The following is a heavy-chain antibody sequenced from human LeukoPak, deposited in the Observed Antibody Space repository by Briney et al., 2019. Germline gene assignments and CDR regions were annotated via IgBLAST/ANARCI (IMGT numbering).Heavy chain of an antibody. CDR2: INHSGST. CDR3: ARGNVVTVNYFDY. J-gene: IGHJ4*02. V-gene: IGHV4-34*01. D-gene: IGHD2-21*02. CDR1: GGSFSGYY. Sequence: SETLSLTCAVYGGSFSGYYWSWIRQPPGKGLEWIGEINHSGSTNYNPSLKSRVTISVDTSKNQFSRKLSSVTAADTAVYYCARGNVVTVNYFDYWGQGTLVTVSS.